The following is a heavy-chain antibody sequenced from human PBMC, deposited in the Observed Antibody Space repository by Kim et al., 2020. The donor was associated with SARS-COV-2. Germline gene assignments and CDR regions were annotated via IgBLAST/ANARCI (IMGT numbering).Heavy chain of an antibody. CDR1: GDTFSSYA. CDR3: AREFHNGKGVRFDY. J-gene: IGHJ4*02. Sequence: SVKVSCKASGDTFSSYAISWVRQAPGQGLEWMGRISANLGITNYAQKFQGRVTITADKSTSTAYMELSSLRSEDTALYYCAREFHNGKGVRFDYWSQGT. D-gene: IGHD1-1*01. CDR2: ISANLGIT. V-gene: IGHV1-69*04.